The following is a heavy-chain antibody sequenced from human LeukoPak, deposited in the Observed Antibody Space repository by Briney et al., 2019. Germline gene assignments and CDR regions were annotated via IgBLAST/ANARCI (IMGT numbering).Heavy chain of an antibody. J-gene: IGHJ4*01. CDR3: ARSPHILTGENFDY. V-gene: IGHV1-8*01. D-gene: IGHD3-9*01. CDR1: GYTFTSYD. Sequence: ASVKVSCKASGYTFTSYDINWVRQATGPGLEWMGWMNPNSGNTGYAQKFQGRVTMTRNTSISTAYMELSSLRSDDTAVYYCARSPHILTGENFDYWGQGTLVTVSS. CDR2: MNPNSGNT.